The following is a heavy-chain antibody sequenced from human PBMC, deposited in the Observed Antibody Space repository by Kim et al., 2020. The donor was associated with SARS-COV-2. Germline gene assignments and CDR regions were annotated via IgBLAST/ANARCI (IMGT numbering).Heavy chain of an antibody. J-gene: IGHJ6*02. V-gene: IGHV1-3*01. Sequence: ASVKVSCKASGYAFSSYAIHWVRQAPGQRLEWMGWINAGKGNTKYSQRFQDRVTITRDTTASTAYMELSSLRSEDTAVYYCASTLNFYGMDIWGQGTTVTVS. CDR2: INAGKGNT. CDR3: ASTLNFYGMDI. CDR1: GYAFSSYA.